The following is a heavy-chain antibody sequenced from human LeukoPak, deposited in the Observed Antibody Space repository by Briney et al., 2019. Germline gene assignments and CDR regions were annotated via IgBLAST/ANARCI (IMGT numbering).Heavy chain of an antibody. CDR1: GGSFSGYY. Sequence: SETLSLTCAVYGGSFSGYYWSWIRQPPGKGLEWIGYIYYSGSTNYNPSLKSRVTISVDTSKNQFPLKLSSVTAADTAVYYCARKGPRYCSSTSCPKSGNAFDIWGQGTMVTVSS. CDR2: IYYSGST. J-gene: IGHJ3*02. V-gene: IGHV4-59*12. CDR3: ARKGPRYCSSTSCPKSGNAFDI. D-gene: IGHD2-2*01.